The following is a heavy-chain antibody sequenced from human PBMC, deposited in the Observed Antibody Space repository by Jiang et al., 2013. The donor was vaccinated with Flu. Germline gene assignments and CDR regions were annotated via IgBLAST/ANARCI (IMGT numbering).Heavy chain of an antibody. CDR3: ARDKVGTSGWLMRPAY. CDR2: LITGNGNT. J-gene: IGHJ4*02. CDR1: GYRFTSYA. Sequence: SGAEVKKPGASVKISCKTSGYRFTSYAMYWVRQAPGQRLEWMGWLITGNGNTKYSQKFQGRVSITRDTSAGTAYLELSRLNSEDTAVYYCARDKVGTSGWLMRPAYWGQGTLVTVSS. V-gene: IGHV1-3*04. D-gene: IGHD6-19*01.